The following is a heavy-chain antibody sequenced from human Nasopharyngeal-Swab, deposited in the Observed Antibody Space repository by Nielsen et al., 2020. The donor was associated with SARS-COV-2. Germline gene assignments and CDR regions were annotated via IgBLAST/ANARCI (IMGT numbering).Heavy chain of an antibody. D-gene: IGHD1-26*01. CDR2: ISGSSSSI. J-gene: IGHJ4*02. CDR1: GYSFRTYG. Sequence: GSLKISCVASGYSFRTYGMNWVRQAPGKGLEWVSSISGSSSSIYYTDSVKGRFTISRDNAKNSLYLQMNSLRAEDTAVYYCARGYSGGYRAYWGQGTLVTVSS. CDR3: ARGYSGGYRAY. V-gene: IGHV3-21*01.